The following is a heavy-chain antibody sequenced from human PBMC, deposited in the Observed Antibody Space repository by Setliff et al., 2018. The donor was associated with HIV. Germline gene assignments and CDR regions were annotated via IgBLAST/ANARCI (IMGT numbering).Heavy chain of an antibody. J-gene: IGHJ4*02. Sequence: ASVKVSCKASGYTFTVSYLHWVRQAPGQGLEWMGWINPNSGDTNYAQKFQGGVTMTRDTSTSSVYMELRSLRSEDTAVYYCARAYYDSVWGSHRYRFYYFDYWGQGSLVTVSS. V-gene: IGHV1-2*02. CDR2: INPNSGDT. D-gene: IGHD3-16*02. CDR3: ARAYYDSVWGSHRYRFYYFDY. CDR1: GYTFTVSY.